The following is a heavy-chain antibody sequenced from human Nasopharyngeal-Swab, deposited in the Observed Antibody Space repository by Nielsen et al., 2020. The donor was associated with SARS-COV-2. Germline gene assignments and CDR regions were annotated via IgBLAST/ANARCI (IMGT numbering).Heavy chain of an antibody. V-gene: IGHV3-48*03. CDR1: GFTFSSYE. CDR2: ISSSGSTR. J-gene: IGHJ3*02. Sequence: GESLKISCAASGFTFSSYEMNWVRQAPGKGLEWVSYISSSGSTRYYADSVKGRFTISRDNSKNTLYLQMNSLRAEDTAVYYCAITNGPRYSSGWYRGTDDAFDIWGQGTMVTVSS. D-gene: IGHD6-19*01. CDR3: AITNGPRYSSGWYRGTDDAFDI.